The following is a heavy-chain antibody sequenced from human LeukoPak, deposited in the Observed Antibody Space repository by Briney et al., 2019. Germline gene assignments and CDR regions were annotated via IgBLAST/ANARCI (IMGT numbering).Heavy chain of an antibody. CDR1: GFTFTDYY. CDR3: ARVGRLQYGDYVAFDY. Sequence: PGGSLRLSCATSGFTFTDYYMTWIRQAPGKGLEWISYISVSGTTMYYADSVKGRFTLSRDNAENSPYLQMNSLRADDTAVYYCARVGRLQYGDYVAFDYWGQGALVTVSS. D-gene: IGHD4-17*01. CDR2: ISVSGTTM. V-gene: IGHV3-11*01. J-gene: IGHJ4*02.